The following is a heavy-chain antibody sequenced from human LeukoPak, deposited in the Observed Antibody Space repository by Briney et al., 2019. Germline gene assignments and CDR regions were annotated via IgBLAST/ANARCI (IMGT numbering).Heavy chain of an antibody. CDR2: INHSGST. CDR3: ARGGGSGHFDY. CDR1: GGSCSGYY. D-gene: IGHD3-10*01. J-gene: IGHJ4*02. Sequence: PSETLSLTCAVYGGSCSGYYWSWIRQPPGKGLEWIGEINHSGSTNYNPSLKSRVTISVDTSKNQFSLKLSSVTAADTAVYYCARGGGSGHFDYWGQGTLVTVSS. V-gene: IGHV4-34*01.